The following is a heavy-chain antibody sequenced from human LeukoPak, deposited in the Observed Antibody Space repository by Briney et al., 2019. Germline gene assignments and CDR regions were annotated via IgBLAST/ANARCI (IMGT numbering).Heavy chain of an antibody. J-gene: IGHJ6*03. CDR3: ARVAGLRYYMDA. CDR2: MNPNSGNT. V-gene: IGHV1-8*03. CDR1: GYTFTSYD. Sequence: ASVKVSCKASGYTFTSYDINWVRQATGQGLEWMGWMNPNSGNTGYAQKFQGRVTITRNTSISTAYMELSSLRSEDTAVYYCARVAGLRYYMDAWGKGTTVTVSS. D-gene: IGHD6-13*01.